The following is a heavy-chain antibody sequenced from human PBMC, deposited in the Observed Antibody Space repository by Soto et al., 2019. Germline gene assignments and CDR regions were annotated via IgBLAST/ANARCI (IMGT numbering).Heavy chain of an antibody. V-gene: IGHV5-51*01. CDR1: GYSFTSYW. D-gene: IGHD4-17*01. Sequence: PGESLKISCKGSGYSFTSYWIGWVRQMPGKGLEWMGIIYPGDSDTRYSPSFQGQVTISADKSISTAYLQWSSLKASDTAMYYCARHYEYGDNHYYYYGMEVWGQGTTVTVSS. J-gene: IGHJ6*02. CDR2: IYPGDSDT. CDR3: ARHYEYGDNHYYYYGMEV.